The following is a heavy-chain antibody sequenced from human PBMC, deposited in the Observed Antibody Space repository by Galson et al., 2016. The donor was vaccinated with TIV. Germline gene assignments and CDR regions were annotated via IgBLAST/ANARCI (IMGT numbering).Heavy chain of an antibody. Sequence: SVKVSCKASGDSFTNYALSWVRQAPGQGLEWMGWRSGDNGNTNYPHNLQGRVTMTIDTSTNTAYMELRNLRSDDTAVYYCARGDWDSDYYYLLDVWGQGTTVSVS. CDR3: ARGDWDSDYYYLLDV. J-gene: IGHJ6*02. CDR1: GDSFTNYA. CDR2: RSGDNGNT. V-gene: IGHV1-18*01. D-gene: IGHD1/OR15-1a*01.